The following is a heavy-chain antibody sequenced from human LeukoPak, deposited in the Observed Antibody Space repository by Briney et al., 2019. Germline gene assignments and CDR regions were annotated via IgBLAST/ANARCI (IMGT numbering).Heavy chain of an antibody. CDR1: GASFSGYF. J-gene: IGHJ3*01. CDR2: SNHGGST. V-gene: IGHV4-34*01. D-gene: IGHD3-16*01. CDR3: ARFGPPDAFDV. Sequence: SETLSLTCTVSGASFSGYFWSWIRQAPGKGLEWIGESNHGGSTNYNPSLKGRVTISVDASEDQFSLRLHSVTAADTAVYYCARFGPPDAFDVWGPGTVVIVAS.